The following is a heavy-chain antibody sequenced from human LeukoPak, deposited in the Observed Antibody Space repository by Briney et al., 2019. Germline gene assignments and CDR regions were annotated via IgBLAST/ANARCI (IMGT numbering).Heavy chain of an antibody. Sequence: TPSQTLSLTCTVSGGSISSGDFCWSWIRQPSGKDLEWIAYISNTGSAASHPSLKSRVTISMDTSKNQFFLKLTSVTAADTAVYYCARRWGSGSHTDWFDTWSQGTLVTVSS. J-gene: IGHJ5*02. CDR2: ISNTGSA. CDR3: ARRWGSGSHTDWFDT. V-gene: IGHV4-30-4*01. D-gene: IGHD3-10*01. CDR1: GGSISSGDFC.